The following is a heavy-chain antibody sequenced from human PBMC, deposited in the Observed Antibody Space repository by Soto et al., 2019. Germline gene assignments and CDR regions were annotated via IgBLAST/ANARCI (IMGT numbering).Heavy chain of an antibody. V-gene: IGHV3-13*01. Sequence: GGSLRLSCAASGFTFSSYDMHWVRQATGKGLEWVSAIGTAGDTYYPGSVKGRFTISRENAKNSLYLQMNSLRAEDTAVYYCARELSSSPGPYFNDYYYGMDVWGQGTTVTVSS. CDR3: ARELSSSPGPYFNDYYYGMDV. D-gene: IGHD6-13*01. CDR1: GFTFSSYD. CDR2: IGTAGDT. J-gene: IGHJ6*02.